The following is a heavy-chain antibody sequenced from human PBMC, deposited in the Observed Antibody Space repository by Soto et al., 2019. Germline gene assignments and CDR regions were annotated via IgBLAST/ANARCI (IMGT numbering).Heavy chain of an antibody. CDR2: IYYSGST. Sequence: SEIQYLRSPVSGGASSDRGYCCIWLLQHPGKGLEWIGYIYYSGSTYYNPSLKSRVTISVDTSKNQFSLKLSSVTAADTAVYYCARDSALLNSSSSPYYYYYYGMDVWGQGNTVTGSS. CDR1: GGASSDRGYC. D-gene: IGHD6-6*01. V-gene: IGHV4-31*03. CDR3: ARDSALLNSSSSPYYYYYYGMDV. J-gene: IGHJ6*02.